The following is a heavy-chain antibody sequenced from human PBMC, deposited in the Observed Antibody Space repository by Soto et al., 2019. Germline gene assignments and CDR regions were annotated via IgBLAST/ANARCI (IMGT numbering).Heavy chain of an antibody. V-gene: IGHV2-5*02. CDR1: GFSLSTSGVG. J-gene: IGHJ5*02. CDR2: IYWDDDK. CDR3: AHSLSFGDGYSPVVGNWFDP. D-gene: IGHD2-21*01. Sequence: GSGPTLVNPTQTLTLTCTFSGFSLSTSGVGVGWIRQPPGKALEWLALIYWDDDKRYSPSLKSRLTITKDTSKNQVVLTMTNMDPVDTATYYCAHSLSFGDGYSPVVGNWFDPWGQGTLVTVSS.